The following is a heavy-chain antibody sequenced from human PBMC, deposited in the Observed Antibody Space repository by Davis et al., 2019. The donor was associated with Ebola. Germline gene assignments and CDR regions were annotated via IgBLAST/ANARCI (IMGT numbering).Heavy chain of an antibody. Sequence: AASVKVSCKASGYTFTSYAMHWVRQAPGQRLEWMGWINAGNGNTKYSQKFQGRVTITRDTSASTAYMELSSLRSDDTAVYYCARDGYYYGSGSYSLSLDYWGQGTLVTVSS. V-gene: IGHV1-3*01. J-gene: IGHJ4*02. CDR3: ARDGYYYGSGSYSLSLDY. CDR2: INAGNGNT. CDR1: GYTFTSYA. D-gene: IGHD3-10*01.